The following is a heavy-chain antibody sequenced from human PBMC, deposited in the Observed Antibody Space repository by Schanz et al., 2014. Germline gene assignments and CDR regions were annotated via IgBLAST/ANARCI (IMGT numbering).Heavy chain of an antibody. Sequence: VQLMESGGGLVQPGGSLRLSCVVSGFTVSNNYMSWVRQAPGKGLEWVSLIYSSGTTKYADSVKGRFTISRDNSKNTLYLQMNSLRTEDTAVYYCARDPPGIAAAGSGYSWGQGTLVTVSS. V-gene: IGHV3-66*01. CDR1: GFTVSNNY. CDR2: IYSSGTT. CDR3: ARDPPGIAAAGSGYS. D-gene: IGHD6-13*01. J-gene: IGHJ5*02.